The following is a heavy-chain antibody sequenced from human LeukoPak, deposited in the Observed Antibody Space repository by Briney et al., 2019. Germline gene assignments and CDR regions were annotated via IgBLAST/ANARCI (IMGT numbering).Heavy chain of an antibody. CDR3: ARDPIPFTIRGPRSFDP. V-gene: IGHV1-46*01. CDR2: INPSGGST. CDR1: GYTFTSYY. Sequence: ASVKVSCKASGYTFTSYYMHWVRQAPGQGLEWMGIINPSGGSTSYAQKFQGRVTMTRDMSTSTVYMELSSLRSEDTAVYYCARDPIPFTIRGPRSFDPWGQGTLVTVSS. D-gene: IGHD3-9*01. J-gene: IGHJ5*02.